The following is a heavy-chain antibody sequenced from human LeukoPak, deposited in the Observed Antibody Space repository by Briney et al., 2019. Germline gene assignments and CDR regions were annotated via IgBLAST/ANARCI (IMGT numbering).Heavy chain of an antibody. CDR2: INPNSGGT. V-gene: IGHV1-2*06. D-gene: IGHD6-25*01. CDR1: GYTFTGHN. Sequence: GASVKVSCKASGYTFTGHNIHWMRQVPGQGLEWMGRINPNSGGTNYAQKFQGRVTMTGDPSIRTVYMELSRLTPDDTAVYYCARGAATGYYFDYWGLGALVTVSS. CDR3: ARGAATGYYFDY. J-gene: IGHJ4*02.